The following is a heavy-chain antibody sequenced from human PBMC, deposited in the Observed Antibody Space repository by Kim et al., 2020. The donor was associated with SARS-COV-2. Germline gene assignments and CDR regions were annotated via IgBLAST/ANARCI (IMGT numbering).Heavy chain of an antibody. Sequence: KNRVTISVDTSKHQFSLKLSSVTAADTAVYYCARITYYYGSGSYYYYFDYWGQGTLVTVSS. V-gene: IGHV4-59*01. CDR3: ARITYYYGSGSYYYYFDY. J-gene: IGHJ4*02. D-gene: IGHD3-10*01.